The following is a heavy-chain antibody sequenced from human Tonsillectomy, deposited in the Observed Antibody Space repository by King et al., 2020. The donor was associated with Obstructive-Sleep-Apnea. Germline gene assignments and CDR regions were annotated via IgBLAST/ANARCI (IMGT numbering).Heavy chain of an antibody. CDR3: AKGPLNYDFWSGYSYGMDV. D-gene: IGHD3-3*01. J-gene: IGHJ6*02. CDR2: ISGSGGST. CDR1: GFTFSSYA. Sequence: VQLVESGGGLVQPGGSLRLSCAASGFTFSSYAMSWVRQAPGKGLEWVSAISGSGGSTYYADSVKGRFTISRDNSKNTLYLQMNSLTAEDTAVYYCAKGPLNYDFWSGYSYGMDVWGQGTTVTVSS. V-gene: IGHV3-23*04.